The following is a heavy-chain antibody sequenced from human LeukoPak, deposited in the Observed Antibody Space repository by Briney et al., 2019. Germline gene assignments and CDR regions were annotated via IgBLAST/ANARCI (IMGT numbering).Heavy chain of an antibody. J-gene: IGHJ4*02. Sequence: GGSLRLSCAASGFTFSSYGMHWVRQARGKGLEWVAVISYDGSNKYYADSVKGRFTISRDNSKNTLYLQMNSLRAEDTAVYYCAKDGIFGVVLDYFDYWGQGTLVTVSS. CDR1: GFTFSSYG. CDR3: AKDGIFGVVLDYFDY. D-gene: IGHD3-3*02. V-gene: IGHV3-30*18. CDR2: ISYDGSNK.